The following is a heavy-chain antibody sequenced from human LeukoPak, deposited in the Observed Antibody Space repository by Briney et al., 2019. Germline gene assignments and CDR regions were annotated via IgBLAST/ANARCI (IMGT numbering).Heavy chain of an antibody. CDR1: GGSISSISYY. CDR3: ARHGADIVVVPSGSVVY. D-gene: IGHD2-2*01. J-gene: IGHJ4*02. V-gene: IGHV4-39*01. CDR2: IHNSGST. Sequence: SETLSLTCTVSGGSISSISYYWGWIRQPPGKGLEWIGSIHNSGSTYYNPSLKSRVTISVDTSKNQFSLKLSSLTAADTAVYYCARHGADIVVVPSGSVVYWGQGTLVTVSS.